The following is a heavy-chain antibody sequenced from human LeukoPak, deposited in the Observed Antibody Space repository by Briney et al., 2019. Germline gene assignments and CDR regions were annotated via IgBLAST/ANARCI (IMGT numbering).Heavy chain of an antibody. CDR3: ARSKSGSYSGCDY. Sequence: ASVKVSCKASGYTFPSYFMHWVRQAPGQGLEWMGIINPTGGSTTYAQKFQGRVTMTRDTSTSTVYMELSSLRSDDTAVYYCARSKSGSYSGCDYWGQGTLVTVSS. CDR2: INPTGGST. J-gene: IGHJ4*02. V-gene: IGHV1-46*01. CDR1: GYTFPSYF. D-gene: IGHD1-26*01.